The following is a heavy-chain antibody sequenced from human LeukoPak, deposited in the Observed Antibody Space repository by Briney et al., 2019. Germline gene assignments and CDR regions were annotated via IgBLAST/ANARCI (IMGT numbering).Heavy chain of an antibody. CDR3: ARDSLQIYYDSSGYHLDAFDN. Sequence: ASVKVSCKPSGYTFTSHGISWVRQAPGQGLEWMGWISGYNGNTKYAQKLQGRVTMTTDTPTSTAYMELRSLRSDDTAVYYCARDSLQIYYDSSGYHLDAFDNWGQGTMVTVSS. CDR1: GYTFTSHG. V-gene: IGHV1-18*01. J-gene: IGHJ3*02. CDR2: ISGYNGNT. D-gene: IGHD3-22*01.